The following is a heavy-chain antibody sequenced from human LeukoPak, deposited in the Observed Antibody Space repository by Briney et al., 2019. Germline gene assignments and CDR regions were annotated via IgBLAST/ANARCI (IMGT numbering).Heavy chain of an antibody. CDR3: ARGRVDTAMVTEAFDI. J-gene: IGHJ3*02. CDR2: INHSGST. D-gene: IGHD5-18*01. Sequence: SEALPLTCAVYGGSFSGYYWSWIRQPPGKGLEWIGEINHSGSTNYNPSLKSRVTIPVDTSKNQFSLKLSSVTAADTAVYYCARGRVDTAMVTEAFDIWGQGTMVTVSS. V-gene: IGHV4-34*01. CDR1: GGSFSGYY.